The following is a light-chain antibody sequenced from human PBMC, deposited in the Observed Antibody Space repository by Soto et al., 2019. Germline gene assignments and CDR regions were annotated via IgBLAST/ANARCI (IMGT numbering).Light chain of an antibody. CDR2: AAS. V-gene: IGKV1-39*01. CDR3: QQYNNYPWT. Sequence: EIQMTQSQDSLSASAGDRVTITCRASQSISSYLNWYQQKPGKAPKLLIYAASSLESGVPARFSGGGSGTEFTLTIGSLQPDDFSTFYCQQYNNYPWTFGHGTIVDIK. J-gene: IGKJ1*01. CDR1: QSISSY.